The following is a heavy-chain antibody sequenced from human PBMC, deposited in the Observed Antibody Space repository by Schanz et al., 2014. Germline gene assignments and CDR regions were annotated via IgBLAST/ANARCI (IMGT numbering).Heavy chain of an antibody. D-gene: IGHD5-12*01. V-gene: IGHV3-23*01. CDR3: ARKVVATIGGYYDN. J-gene: IGHJ4*02. CDR2: MNESHSTI. Sequence: DVQLLESGGGLVQPGGSLRLSCAASGFTFTNYAMSWVRQAPGKGLEWVSAMNESHSTIYYADSVRGRFTISRDNAENTLFLQMNSLRAEDTAVYYCARKVVATIGGYYDNWGQGTLVIVSS. CDR1: GFTFTNYA.